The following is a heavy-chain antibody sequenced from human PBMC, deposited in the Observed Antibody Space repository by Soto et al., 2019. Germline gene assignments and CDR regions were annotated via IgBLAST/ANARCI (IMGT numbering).Heavy chain of an antibody. CDR3: ARGSNFYSYYYYGMDV. D-gene: IGHD2-15*01. Sequence: PSVKVSCKASGYTFTGYYMHWVRQAPGQGLEWMGWINPNSGGTNYAQKFQGWVTMTRDTSISTAYMELSRLRSDDTAVYYCARGSNFYSYYYYGMDVWGQGTTVTVSS. CDR2: INPNSGGT. J-gene: IGHJ6*02. CDR1: GYTFTGYY. V-gene: IGHV1-2*04.